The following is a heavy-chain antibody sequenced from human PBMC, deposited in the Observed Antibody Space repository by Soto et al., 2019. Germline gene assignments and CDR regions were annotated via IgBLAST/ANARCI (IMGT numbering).Heavy chain of an antibody. CDR2: ITPIFGTG. CDR3: ARSRYCSGGSCYNFDS. Sequence: GASVKVSWKASGYTFYGYGITWVRQAPGQGLEWMGGITPIFGTGNYAQKFQGRVTINADKSTSTAYMELSSLTSEDTAVYYCARSRYCSGGSCYNFDSWGQGTLVTVSS. CDR1: GYTFYGYG. V-gene: IGHV1-69*06. D-gene: IGHD2-15*01. J-gene: IGHJ4*02.